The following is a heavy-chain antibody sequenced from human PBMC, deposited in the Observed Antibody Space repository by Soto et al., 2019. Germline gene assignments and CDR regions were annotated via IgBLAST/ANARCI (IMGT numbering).Heavy chain of an antibody. J-gene: IGHJ4*02. CDR3: AITQFEKPVLRCFDWLPRFDY. D-gene: IGHD3-9*01. Sequence: QVQLVQSGAEVKKPGASVKVSCKASGYTFTSYGISWVRQAPGQGLEWMGWISAYNGNTNYAQKLQGRVTMTTDTSTSTAYMELRSLRSDDTAVYYCAITQFEKPVLRCFDWLPRFDYWGQGTLVTVSS. V-gene: IGHV1-18*01. CDR1: GYTFTSYG. CDR2: ISAYNGNT.